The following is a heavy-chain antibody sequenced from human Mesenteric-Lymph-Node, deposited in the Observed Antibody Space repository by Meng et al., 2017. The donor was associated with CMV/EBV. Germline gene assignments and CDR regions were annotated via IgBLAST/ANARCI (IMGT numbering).Heavy chain of an antibody. Sequence: FTGYYMHWVRPAPGQGLEWMGRINPNSGGTNYAQKFQGRVTMTRDTSISTAYMELSRLRSDDTAVYYCARFGSGITMVRGAMGFDYWGQGTLVTVSS. CDR3: ARFGSGITMVRGAMGFDY. CDR2: INPNSGGT. V-gene: IGHV1-2*06. J-gene: IGHJ4*02. D-gene: IGHD3-10*01. CDR1: FTGYY.